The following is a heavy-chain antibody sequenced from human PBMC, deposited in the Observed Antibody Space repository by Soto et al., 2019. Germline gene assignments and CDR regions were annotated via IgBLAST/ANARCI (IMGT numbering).Heavy chain of an antibody. V-gene: IGHV4-31*03. CDR3: ARGPDNYYYYYMDV. Sequence: PSETLSLTCTVSGGSISSGGYYWSWIRQHPGKGLEWIGYIYYSGSTYYNPSLKSRVTISVDTSKNQFSLKLSSVTAADTAVYYCARGPDNYYYYYMDVWGKGTTVTSP. J-gene: IGHJ6*03. CDR2: IYYSGST. CDR1: GGSISSGGYY. D-gene: IGHD3-9*01.